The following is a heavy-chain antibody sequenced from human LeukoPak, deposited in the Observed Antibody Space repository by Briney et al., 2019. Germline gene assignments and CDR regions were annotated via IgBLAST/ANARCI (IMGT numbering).Heavy chain of an antibody. V-gene: IGHV2-5*02. Sequence: SGPTLVKPTQTLTLTCGFSGFSLSTTGVGVTWIRQPPGKALEWLAVIYWDDDKRYSPSLRSRLTITKDTSKNQVVLTMTNVDPVDTATYYCARSRNFPLVASPLENWGQGTLVTVSS. D-gene: IGHD3-3*01. CDR3: ARSRNFPLVASPLEN. CDR1: GFSLSTTGVG. J-gene: IGHJ4*02. CDR2: IYWDDDK.